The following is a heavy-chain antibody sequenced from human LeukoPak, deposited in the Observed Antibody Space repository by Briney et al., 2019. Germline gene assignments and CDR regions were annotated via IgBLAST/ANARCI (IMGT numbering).Heavy chain of an antibody. D-gene: IGHD3-16*02. J-gene: IGHJ2*01. V-gene: IGHV4-31*03. CDR2: IYYSGST. CDR3: ARTRPSFWYFDL. CDR1: GGSISSGGYY. Sequence: SETLFLTCTVSGGSISSGGYYWSWIRQHPGKGLEWIGYIYYSGSTYYNPSLKSRVTISVDTSKNQFSLKLSSVTAADTAVYYCARTRPSFWYFDLWGRGTLVTVSS.